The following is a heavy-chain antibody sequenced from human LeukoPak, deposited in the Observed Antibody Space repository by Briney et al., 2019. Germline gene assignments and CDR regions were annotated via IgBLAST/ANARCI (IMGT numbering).Heavy chain of an antibody. CDR3: ARHADIVATIDY. J-gene: IGHJ4*02. Sequence: ASVKVSCKASGYTFTSHDINWVRQATGQGLEWMGWISAYNGNTNYAQKLQGRVTMTTDTSTSTAYMELRSLRSDDTAVYYCARHADIVATIDYWGQGTLVTVSS. V-gene: IGHV1-18*01. CDR1: GYTFTSHD. CDR2: ISAYNGNT. D-gene: IGHD5-12*01.